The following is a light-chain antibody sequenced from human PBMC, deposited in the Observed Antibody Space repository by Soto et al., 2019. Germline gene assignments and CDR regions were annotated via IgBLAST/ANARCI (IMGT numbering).Light chain of an antibody. V-gene: IGLV2-14*01. CDR1: SSDVGGHNY. CDR3: SSYRSSSTPVV. J-gene: IGLJ2*01. CDR2: DVS. Sequence: QSALTQPASVSGSPGQSITISCTGISSDVGGHNYVSWYQQHPGKAPKLMIYDVSNRPSGVSNRYSGSKSGNTASLTISGLQAEDEADYYCSSYRSSSTPVVFGGGTKLTVL.